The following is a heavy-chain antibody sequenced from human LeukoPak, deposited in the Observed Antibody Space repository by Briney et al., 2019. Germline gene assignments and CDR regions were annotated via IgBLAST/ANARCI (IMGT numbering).Heavy chain of an antibody. Sequence: GGSLRLSCAASGFTFSSYSMNWVRQAPGKGLEWVSSISSSSSYIYYADSVKGRFTISRDNAKNSLYLQMNSLRAEDTAVYYCAGDHFGLQATFFYWGQGTLVTVSS. CDR3: AGDHFGLQATFFY. CDR2: ISSSSSYI. D-gene: IGHD5-24*01. J-gene: IGHJ4*02. V-gene: IGHV3-21*01. CDR1: GFTFSSYS.